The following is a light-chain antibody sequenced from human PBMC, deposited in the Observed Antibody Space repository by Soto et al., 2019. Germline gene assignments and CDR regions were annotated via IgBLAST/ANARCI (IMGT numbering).Light chain of an antibody. CDR3: SSFSRSSTPDV. J-gene: IGLJ1*01. CDR2: EVN. Sequence: QSALTQPASVSGSPGQSITISCTGTSSDVGGYEYVSWYQQHPGKAPKLMIFEVNSGPSGVSNRFSGSKSDNTASLTISGLQTEDEADYYCSSFSRSSTPDVFGTGTKLTVL. V-gene: IGLV2-14*01. CDR1: SSDVGGYEY.